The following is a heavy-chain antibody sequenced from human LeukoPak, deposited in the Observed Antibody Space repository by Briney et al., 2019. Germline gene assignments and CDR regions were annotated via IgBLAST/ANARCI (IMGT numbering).Heavy chain of an antibody. CDR3: VREGYSTSSGPLDY. D-gene: IGHD6-6*01. CDR2: ISPDSGAT. CDR1: GYTFTGYY. J-gene: IGHJ4*02. Sequence: ASVKVSFKASGYTFTGYYIHWVRQAPGQGLEWMGWISPDSGATNSAQKFQGRVTMTRDTSISTAYMELSSLRSDDTAVYFCVREGYSTSSGPLDYWGQGTLVTVSS. V-gene: IGHV1-2*02.